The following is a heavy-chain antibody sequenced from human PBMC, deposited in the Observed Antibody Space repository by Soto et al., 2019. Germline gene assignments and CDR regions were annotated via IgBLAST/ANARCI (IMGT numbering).Heavy chain of an antibody. D-gene: IGHD6-19*01. CDR2: INAGNGNT. Sequence: QVQLVQSGAEEKKPGASVKVSCKASGYTFTGYAMHWVRQAPGQRLEWMGWINAGNGNTKYSQKFQGRVTITRDTPPGTGHKELSSLRSEDTAVYYCARAVAVAADFDYWGQGTLVTVSS. CDR3: ARAVAVAADFDY. J-gene: IGHJ4*02. CDR1: GYTFTGYA. V-gene: IGHV1-3*05.